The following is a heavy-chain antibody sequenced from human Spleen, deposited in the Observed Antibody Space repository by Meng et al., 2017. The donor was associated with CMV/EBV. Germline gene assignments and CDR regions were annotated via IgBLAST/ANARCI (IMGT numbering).Heavy chain of an antibody. J-gene: IGHJ2*01. CDR1: RFTFSDYY. V-gene: IGHV3-11*04. Sequence: GGSLRLSCAASRFTFSDYYMNWVRQAPGKGLEWISYISTGSSTIYYADSVKGRFTISRDNAKNSLYLQMSSLRAEDTAVYYCARDRRTDAGWHFDLWGRGTLVTVSS. CDR2: ISTGSSTI. CDR3: ARDRRTDAGWHFDL.